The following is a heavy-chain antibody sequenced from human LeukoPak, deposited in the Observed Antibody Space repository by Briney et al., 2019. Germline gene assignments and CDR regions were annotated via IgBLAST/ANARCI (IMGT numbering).Heavy chain of an antibody. Sequence: GGSLRLSCAASGFTFSIYSMNWVRQAPGKGLEWVSSISSSGTNKYYADSVKGRFTISRDNAKNSLYLQMNSLRAEDTVVYYCASGSYDTRRYDYWGQGILVTVTS. V-gene: IGHV3-21*06. CDR2: ISSSGTNK. CDR3: ASGSYDTRRYDY. J-gene: IGHJ4*02. D-gene: IGHD1-26*01. CDR1: GFTFSIYS.